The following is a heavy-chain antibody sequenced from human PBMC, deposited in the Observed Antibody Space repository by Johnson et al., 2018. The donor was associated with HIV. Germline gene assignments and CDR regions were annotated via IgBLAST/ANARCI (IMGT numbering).Heavy chain of an antibody. CDR1: GFTFSSYA. J-gene: IGHJ3*02. V-gene: IGHV3-30-3*01. CDR2: ISYDGSNK. CDR3: ARAGIAARPPTRPPDAFDS. Sequence: QMLLVESGGGVVQPGRSLRLSCAASGFTFSSYAMHWVRQAPGKGLEWVAVISYDGSNKYYADSVKGRFTISRDNSKNTLYLQMNSLRAEDTAVYYCARAGIAARPPTRPPDAFDSWGQGTIVTVSS. D-gene: IGHD6-6*01.